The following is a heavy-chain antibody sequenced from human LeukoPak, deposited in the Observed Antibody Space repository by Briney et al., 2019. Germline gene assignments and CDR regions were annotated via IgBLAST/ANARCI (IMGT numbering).Heavy chain of an antibody. CDR1: GYTFTDHY. CDR2: IHPGRGDT. V-gene: IGHV1-2*02. J-gene: IGHJ4*02. Sequence: ASVKVSCKALGYTFTDHYFHWLRQAPGQGIEWMGWIHPGRGDTNIAQKFQGRVSLTRDMSISTAYMELSRLTSDDTAVYYCARAAAADLANYFDCWGQGTLVTVSS. CDR3: ARAAAADLANYFDC. D-gene: IGHD6-13*01.